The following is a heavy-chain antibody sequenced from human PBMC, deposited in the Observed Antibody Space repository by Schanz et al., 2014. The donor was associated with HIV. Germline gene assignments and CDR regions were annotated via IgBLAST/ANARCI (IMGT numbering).Heavy chain of an antibody. Sequence: VQLVESGGGLVKPGGSLRLSCAASGFTFSIYWMYWVRQAPGKGLEWVSSISSSSAYIYYADSMKGRFTISRDNAKSLLYLQMNNVSAEDTAVYYCARGSWYSGAWYDDYYYYDVDVWGQGTTVTVTS. CDR1: GFTFSIYW. CDR3: ARGSWYSGAWYDDYYYYDVDV. D-gene: IGHD6-19*01. V-gene: IGHV3-21*01. CDR2: ISSSSAYI. J-gene: IGHJ6*02.